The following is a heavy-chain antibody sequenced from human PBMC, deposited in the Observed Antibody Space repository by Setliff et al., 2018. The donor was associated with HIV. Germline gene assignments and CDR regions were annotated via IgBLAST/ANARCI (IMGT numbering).Heavy chain of an antibody. V-gene: IGHV4-4*02. Sequence: SETLSLTCAVSGDSVTSRNWWSWVRQAPGKGLDWIGRTYYNPSLKSRVTISVDTSKSQFSLKLSSLTAADTAVYYCARGRTQWPNYNYFDPWGLGTLVTVSS. CDR3: ARGRTQWPNYNYFDP. CDR2: T. D-gene: IGHD6-19*01. J-gene: IGHJ5*02. CDR1: GDSVTSRNW.